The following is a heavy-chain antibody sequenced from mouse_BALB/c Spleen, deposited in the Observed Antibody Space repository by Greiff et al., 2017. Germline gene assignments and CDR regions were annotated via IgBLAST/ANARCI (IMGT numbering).Heavy chain of an antibody. J-gene: IGHJ2*01. CDR3: ARRGPPYYFDY. V-gene: IGHV5-17*02. Sequence: EVQLVESGGGLVQPGGSRKLSCAASGFTFSSFGMHWVRQAPEKGLEWVAYISSGSSTIYYADTVKGRFTISRDNPKNTLFLQMTSLRSEDTAMYYCARRGPPYYFDYWGQGTTLTVSS. CDR2: ISSGSSTI. CDR1: GFTFSSFG.